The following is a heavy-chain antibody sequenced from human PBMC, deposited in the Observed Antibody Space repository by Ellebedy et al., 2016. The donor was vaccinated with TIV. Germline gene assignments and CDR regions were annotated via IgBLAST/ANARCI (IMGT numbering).Heavy chain of an antibody. CDR2: TNPNTGDT. CDR1: GYTFSGYF. D-gene: IGHD3-9*01. Sequence: ASVKVSCKASGYTFSGYFMHWVRQAPGQGLEWMGWTNPNTGDTNYAQKFQGRVTMTRDTPISTAYIELRRLISDDTAVYYCAREDYDISTGYSHGLDVWGQGTTVTVS. CDR3: AREDYDISTGYSHGLDV. V-gene: IGHV1-2*02. J-gene: IGHJ6*02.